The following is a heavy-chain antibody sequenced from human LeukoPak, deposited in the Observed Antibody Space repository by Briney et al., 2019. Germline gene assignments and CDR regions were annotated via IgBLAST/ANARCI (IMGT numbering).Heavy chain of an antibody. D-gene: IGHD3-10*01. J-gene: IGHJ4*02. Sequence: PSETLSLTCTVSGCSISSYYWSWIRQPPGKGLEWIGEINHSGSTNYNPSLKSRVTISVDTSKNQFSLKLSSVTAADTAVYYCARDLAKGRRGVTRDYWGQGTLVTVSS. CDR2: INHSGST. CDR1: GCSISSYY. V-gene: IGHV4-34*01. CDR3: ARDLAKGRRGVTRDY.